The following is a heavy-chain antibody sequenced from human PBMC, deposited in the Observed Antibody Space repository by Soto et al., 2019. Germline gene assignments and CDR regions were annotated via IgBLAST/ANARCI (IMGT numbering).Heavy chain of an antibody. CDR3: ARGPDSSGYYLGPFDY. D-gene: IGHD3-22*01. J-gene: IGHJ4*02. V-gene: IGHV1-2*04. CDR1: GYTFTGYY. Sequence: ASVKVSCKASGYTFTGYYMHWVRQAPGQGLEWMGWINPNSGGTNYAQKFQGWVTMTRDTSISTAYMELSRLRSDDTAVYYCARGPDSSGYYLGPFDYWGQGTLVTVSS. CDR2: INPNSGGT.